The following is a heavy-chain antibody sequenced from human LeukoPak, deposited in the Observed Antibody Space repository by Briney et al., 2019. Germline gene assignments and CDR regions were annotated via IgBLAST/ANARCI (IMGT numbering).Heavy chain of an antibody. Sequence: SETLSLTCTVSGYSISSGYYWGWIRQPPGKGLEWIGIIHHSGSTHYNPSLKSRVTVSIDTSKNQFSLNLNSVTAADTAVYYCASEPQIVVVPSATSSGSWGQGTRVTVSS. J-gene: IGHJ4*02. D-gene: IGHD2-2*01. V-gene: IGHV4-38-2*02. CDR2: IHHSGST. CDR1: GYSISSGYY. CDR3: ASEPQIVVVPSATSSGS.